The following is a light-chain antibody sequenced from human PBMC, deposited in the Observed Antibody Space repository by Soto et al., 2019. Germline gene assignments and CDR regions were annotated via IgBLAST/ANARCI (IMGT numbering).Light chain of an antibody. J-gene: IGKJ4*01. CDR1: QSVGSSF. Sequence: EIVLTQSPDTLSLSPGERATLSCRASQSVGSSFLAWYHQKPGQAPRLLIYRASSRATGIPDRFTGSGSGTDFTLTISRLEPEDFAVYYCQQYDSSPLTFGGGTKVEIK. V-gene: IGKV3-20*01. CDR3: QQYDSSPLT. CDR2: RAS.